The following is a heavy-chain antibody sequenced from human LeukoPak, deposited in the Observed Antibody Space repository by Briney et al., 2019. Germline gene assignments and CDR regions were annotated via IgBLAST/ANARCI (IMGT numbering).Heavy chain of an antibody. V-gene: IGHV1-69*13. CDR2: IIPIFGTA. CDR3: ASDLGYCSSTSCPKGGDY. Sequence: EASVKVSCKASGGTFSSYAISWVRQAPGQGLEWMGGIIPIFGTANYAQKFQGRVTITADESTSTAYMELSSLRSEDTAVHYCASDLGYCSSTSCPKGGDYWGQGTLVTVSS. J-gene: IGHJ4*02. CDR1: GGTFSSYA. D-gene: IGHD2-2*01.